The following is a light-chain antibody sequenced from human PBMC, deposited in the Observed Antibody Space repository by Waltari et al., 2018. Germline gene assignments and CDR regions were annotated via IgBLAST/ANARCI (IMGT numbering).Light chain of an antibody. J-gene: IGLJ2*01. CDR2: EVS. V-gene: IGLV2-8*01. CDR1: SSDVGVYNY. Sequence: QSALTQPPSASGSPGQSVTISCTGTSSDVGVYNYVSWYQQHPGKAPKLMIYEVSTRPCGVPDRFSGSKSGNTASLTVSGLQAGDEADYYCSSYAGSNDVAFGGGTKLSVL. CDR3: SSYAGSNDVA.